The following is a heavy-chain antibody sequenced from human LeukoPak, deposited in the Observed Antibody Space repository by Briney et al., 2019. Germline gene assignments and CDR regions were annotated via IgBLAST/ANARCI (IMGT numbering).Heavy chain of an antibody. Sequence: GASVKVSCKASGYTFTGYYMHWVRQAPGQGLEWMGWINPNSGGTNYAQKFQGRVTMTRDTSISTAYMELGRLRSDDTAVYYCARPVWFGELFFDYWGQGTLVTVSS. J-gene: IGHJ4*01. V-gene: IGHV1-2*02. D-gene: IGHD3-10*01. CDR3: ARPVWFGELFFDY. CDR2: INPNSGGT. CDR1: GYTFTGYY.